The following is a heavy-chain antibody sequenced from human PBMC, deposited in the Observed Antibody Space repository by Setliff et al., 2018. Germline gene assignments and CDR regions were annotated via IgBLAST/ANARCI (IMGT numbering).Heavy chain of an antibody. CDR1: GFSLNTTGEG. D-gene: IGHD2-2*01. J-gene: IGHJ4*02. CDR2: VYWDGDQ. CDR3: ARTDPAMIRFDY. V-gene: IGHV2-5*02. Sequence: PTLVNPTQTLTLTCTFSGFSLNTTGEGVGWIRQPPGKALEWLALVYWDGDQRYSPSLNSRLSITKDSSKSQVFLTMTNMDPVDTATYYCARTDPAMIRFDYWGQGILVTVSS.